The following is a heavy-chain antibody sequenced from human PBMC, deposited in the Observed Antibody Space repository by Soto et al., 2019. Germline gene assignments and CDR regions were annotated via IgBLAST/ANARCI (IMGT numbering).Heavy chain of an antibody. Sequence: GPLRLSGAASVFTFSSFAMHWVRQAPGKGLEWVAVISYDGSNKYYADSVKGRFTISRDNSKNTLYLQMNSLRADDTAVYYCARGDWGSKGLYYFDNWGQGTLVTVSS. V-gene: IGHV3-30-3*01. D-gene: IGHD7-27*01. CDR1: VFTFSSFA. CDR2: ISYDGSNK. J-gene: IGHJ4*02. CDR3: ARGDWGSKGLYYFDN.